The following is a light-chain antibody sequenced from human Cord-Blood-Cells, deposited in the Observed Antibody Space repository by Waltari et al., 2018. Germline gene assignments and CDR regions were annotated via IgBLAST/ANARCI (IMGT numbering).Light chain of an antibody. CDR3: SSYTSSLYV. J-gene: IGLJ1*01. CDR2: DVS. CDR1: SSDVGGYNY. V-gene: IGLV2-14*03. Sequence: QSALTQPASVSGSPGQSITISCTGTSSDVGGYNYGSWYHQHPGKAPKLMIYDVSNRPSGVSNRFSGSKSGNTSSLTISGLQAEDEADYYCSSYTSSLYVFGTGTKVTVL.